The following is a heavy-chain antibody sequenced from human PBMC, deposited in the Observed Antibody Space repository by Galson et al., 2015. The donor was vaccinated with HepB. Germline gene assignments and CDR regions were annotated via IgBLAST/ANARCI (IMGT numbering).Heavy chain of an antibody. J-gene: IGHJ3*02. CDR2: IRYDGSNK. CDR3: AKVLQLPYDSSGQGGAFDI. Sequence: SLRLSCAASGSTFSSYGMHWVRQAPGKGLEWVAFIRYDGSNKYYADSVKGRFTISRDNSKNTLYLQMNSLRAEDTAVYYCAKVLQLPYDSSGQGGAFDIWGQGTMVTVSS. CDR1: GSTFSSYG. D-gene: IGHD3-22*01. V-gene: IGHV3-30*02.